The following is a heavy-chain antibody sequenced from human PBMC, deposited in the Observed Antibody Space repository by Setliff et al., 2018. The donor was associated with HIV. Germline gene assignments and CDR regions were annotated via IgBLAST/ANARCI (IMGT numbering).Heavy chain of an antibody. CDR3: AAATTLLSPRA. D-gene: IGHD2-15*01. CDR2: IYQSGNT. CDR1: GGSISSHY. V-gene: IGHV4-59*08. J-gene: IGHJ5*02. Sequence: ETLSLTCTVSGGSISSHYWAWMRQPPGKGLEWIGSIYQSGNTNYNPSLESRLTISVDTAKNQFSLKLSSVTAADTAVYYCAAATTLLSPRAWGQGTLVTVSS.